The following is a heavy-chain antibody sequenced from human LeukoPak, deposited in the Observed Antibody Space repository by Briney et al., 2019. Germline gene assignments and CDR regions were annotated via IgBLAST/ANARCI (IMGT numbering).Heavy chain of an antibody. CDR2: INRSGGST. Sequence: GGSLRLSCVASGSTFSNYAMTWVRQAPGKGLEWVSTINRSGGSTFYAASVKGRFSISRDNSKTTIYLHMNSLRGEDTAIYYCVRDWGYDLWNSYSYGMDVWGQGTTVAVSS. D-gene: IGHD3-3*01. J-gene: IGHJ6*02. CDR3: VRDWGYDLWNSYSYGMDV. V-gene: IGHV3-23*01. CDR1: GSTFSNYA.